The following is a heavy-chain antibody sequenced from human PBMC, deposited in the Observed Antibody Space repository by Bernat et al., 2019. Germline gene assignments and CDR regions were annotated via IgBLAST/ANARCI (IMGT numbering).Heavy chain of an antibody. J-gene: IGHJ3*02. CDR1: GFTFDDYA. V-gene: IGHV3-9*01. CDR2: FSWNSDII. D-gene: IGHD4-17*01. Sequence: EVQLVESGGGLVQPGRSLRLSCAVPGFTFDDYAMHWVRQAPGKGLEWVSGFSWNSDIIRYADSVKGRFTISRDNARNSLYLQMNSLRTEDTALYYCAKGDAYGDDALDGFDIWGQGTMVTVSS. CDR3: AKGDAYGDDALDGFDI.